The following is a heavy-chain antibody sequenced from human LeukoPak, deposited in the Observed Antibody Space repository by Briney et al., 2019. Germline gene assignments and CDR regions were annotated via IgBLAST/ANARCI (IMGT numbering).Heavy chain of an antibody. CDR1: GGSFSGYY. V-gene: IGHV4-34*01. CDR2: INHSGST. CDR3: ARAIAYCGGDCSDY. D-gene: IGHD2-21*01. J-gene: IGHJ4*02. Sequence: SETLSLTCAVYGGSFSGYYWSWIRQPPGKGLEWIGEINHSGSTNYNPSLKSRVTISVDTSKNQSSLKLSSVTAADTAVYYCARAIAYCGGDCSDYWGQGTLVTVSS.